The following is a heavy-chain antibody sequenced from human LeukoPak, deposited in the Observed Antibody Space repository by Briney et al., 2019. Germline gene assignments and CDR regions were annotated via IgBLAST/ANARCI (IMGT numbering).Heavy chain of an antibody. V-gene: IGHV4-34*01. CDR3: ARGLVYSSGWSPGVYFDY. CDR2: INHRGST. D-gene: IGHD6-13*01. CDR1: GGSFSGYY. J-gene: IGHJ4*02. Sequence: PSETLSLTCTVYGGSFSGYYWSWIRQPPGKGLEWIGEINHRGSTNYNPSLKSRVTISVDTSKDQFSLKLSSVIAADTAVYYCARGLVYSSGWSPGVYFDYWGQGTLVTVSS.